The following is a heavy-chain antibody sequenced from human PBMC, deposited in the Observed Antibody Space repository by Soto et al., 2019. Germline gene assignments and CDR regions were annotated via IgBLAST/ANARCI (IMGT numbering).Heavy chain of an antibody. CDR1: GESVSDSY. CDR2: INPSKGA. V-gene: IGHV4-34*01. J-gene: IGHJ2*01. D-gene: IGHD3-16*01. CDR3: ARGVMAGAFKGGRRSYYWFLDL. Sequence: QAHLQQWGAGLVRPSETLSLTCAVYGESVSDSYWTWIRRSPGRGLEWLGGINPSKGATYNPSLKSRVSISLDTCKRQLSLKLFSATAADTAVYYCARGVMAGAFKGGRRSYYWFLDLWGRGTLVAVSS.